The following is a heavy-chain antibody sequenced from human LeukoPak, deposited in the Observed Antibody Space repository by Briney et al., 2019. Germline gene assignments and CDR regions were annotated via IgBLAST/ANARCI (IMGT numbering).Heavy chain of an antibody. CDR1: GFTFSSYG. V-gene: IGHV3-23*01. D-gene: IGHD3-22*01. J-gene: IGHJ5*02. Sequence: PGGSLRLSCAASGFTFSSYGMSWVRQAPGKGLEWVSAISGSGGSTYYADSVKGRFTISRDNAKNTLNLQMNSLRAEDTAVYYCARDLGQYYDTSDNWFDPWGRGTLVTVSS. CDR3: ARDLGQYYDTSDNWFDP. CDR2: ISGSGGST.